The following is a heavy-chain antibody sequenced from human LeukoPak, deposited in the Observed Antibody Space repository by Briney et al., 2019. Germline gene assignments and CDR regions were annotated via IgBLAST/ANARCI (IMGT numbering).Heavy chain of an antibody. V-gene: IGHV3-9*01. CDR2: ISWNRGSI. CDR3: AKDSRGCNFNWFDL. Sequence: QSGPSLRLSCAASGFTFDDYAMHWVRQLPGNGLECVSGISWNRGSIGYADSVKGRFTISTDNAKNSLYLQMNSLRADDTALYYCAKDSRGCNFNWFDLWGQGTMVTVSS. J-gene: IGHJ5*01. CDR1: GFTFDDYA. D-gene: IGHD1-20*01.